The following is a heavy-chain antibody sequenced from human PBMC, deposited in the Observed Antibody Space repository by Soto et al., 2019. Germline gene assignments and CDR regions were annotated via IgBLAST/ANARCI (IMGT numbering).Heavy chain of an antibody. V-gene: IGHV4-4*07. CDR3: ARVGGYCSGGSCYSYYYYYGMDV. Sequence: SETLSLTCTVSGGSISSYHWSWIRQPAGKGLEWIGRIYTSGSTNYNPSLKSRVTMSVDTSKNQFSLKLSSVTAADTAVYYCARVGGYCSGGSCYSYYYYYGMDVWGQGTTVTVSS. CDR2: IYTSGST. CDR1: GGSISSYH. J-gene: IGHJ6*02. D-gene: IGHD2-15*01.